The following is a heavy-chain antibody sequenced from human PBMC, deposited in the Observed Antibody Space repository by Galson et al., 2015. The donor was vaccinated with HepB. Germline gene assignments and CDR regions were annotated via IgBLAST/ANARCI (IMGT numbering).Heavy chain of an antibody. D-gene: IGHD2-15*01. J-gene: IGHJ6*02. CDR1: GFSFSDSW. CDR2: MKTDGTFT. CDR3: ARAPDCGGGRCDSLHYHGFHV. Sequence: SLRLSCAASGFSFSDSWIHWVRQAPGKGLEWVSRMKTDGTFTAYADSVKGRFTISADNAKSTVYLHMNSLRAEDTAVYYCARAPDCGGGRCDSLHYHGFHVWGQGTTVTVSS. V-gene: IGHV3-74*01.